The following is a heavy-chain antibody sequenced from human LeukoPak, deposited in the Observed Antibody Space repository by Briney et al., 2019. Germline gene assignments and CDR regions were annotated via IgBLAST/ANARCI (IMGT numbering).Heavy chain of an antibody. Sequence: PSETLSLTCTVSGGSISSGGYYWSWIRRHPGKGLEWTGYINYIGSTYYNPSLKSRITISVDTSKNQFSLYLSSVTAADTAVYYCARTVSSASLFFDYWGQGTLVTVSS. CDR1: GGSISSGGYY. CDR2: INYIGST. D-gene: IGHD6-25*01. J-gene: IGHJ4*02. V-gene: IGHV4-31*03. CDR3: ARTVSSASLFFDY.